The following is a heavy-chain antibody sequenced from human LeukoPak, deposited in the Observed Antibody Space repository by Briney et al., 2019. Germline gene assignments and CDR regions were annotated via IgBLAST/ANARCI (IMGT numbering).Heavy chain of an antibody. V-gene: IGHV3-30*18. CDR3: AKDSDLKGSERSLEWFWDMTVDY. CDR2: ISYDGSNK. J-gene: IGHJ4*02. Sequence: HPGRSLRLSCAASGFTFSSYGMHWVRQAPGKGLEWVAVISYDGSNKYYADSVKGRFTISRDNSKNTLYLQMNSLRAEDTAVYYCAKDSDLKGSERSLEWFWDMTVDYWGQGTLVTVSS. CDR1: GFTFSSYG. D-gene: IGHD3-3*01.